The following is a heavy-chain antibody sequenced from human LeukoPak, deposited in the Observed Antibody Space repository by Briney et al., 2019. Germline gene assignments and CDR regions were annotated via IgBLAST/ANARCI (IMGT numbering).Heavy chain of an antibody. CDR3: ARGSKPIGY. CDR1: GFILSDYG. V-gene: IGHV3-33*01. CDR2: IWYDGVNK. Sequence: GGSLRLSCTASGFILSDYGLHWVRQAPGKGLEWVAVIWYDGVNKYYADSVKGRFTISRDDSKNTVYLQMNSLRAEDTAVSYCARGSKPIGYWGQGTLVTVSS. J-gene: IGHJ4*02. D-gene: IGHD3-10*01.